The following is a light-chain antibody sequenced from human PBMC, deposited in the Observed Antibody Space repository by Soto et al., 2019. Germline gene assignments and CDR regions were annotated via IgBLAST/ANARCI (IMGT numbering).Light chain of an antibody. J-gene: IGKJ2*01. Sequence: EIVLTQSPGTLSLSPGEGATLSCRASQNIYNNYLAWYQQKPGQAPRLLISGASSRPTGIPDRFSGSGSGTDFTLTISRLESEDFAVYYCQRYGSSPPHTFGQGTKLEIK. CDR2: GAS. CDR1: QNIYNNY. CDR3: QRYGSSPPHT. V-gene: IGKV3-20*01.